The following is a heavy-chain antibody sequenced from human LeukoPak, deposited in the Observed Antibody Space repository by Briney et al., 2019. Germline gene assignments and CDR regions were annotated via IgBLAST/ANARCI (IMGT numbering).Heavy chain of an antibody. CDR1: GYTFTGYY. CDR3: ARVARGYDSSGYFSYFDY. Sequence: ASVKVSCKASGYTFTGYYMHWVRQAPGQGLEWMGWINPNSGGTNYAQKFQGRVTMTRDTSISTAYMELSRLRSDDTAVYYCARVARGYDSSGYFSYFDYWGQGTLVTVSS. D-gene: IGHD3-22*01. CDR2: INPNSGGT. J-gene: IGHJ4*02. V-gene: IGHV1-2*02.